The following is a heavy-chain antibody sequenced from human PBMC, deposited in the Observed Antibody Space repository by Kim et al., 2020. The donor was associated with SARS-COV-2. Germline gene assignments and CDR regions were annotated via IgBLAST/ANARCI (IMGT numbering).Heavy chain of an antibody. CDR3: ARDMWQQLVRFDY. J-gene: IGHJ4*02. D-gene: IGHD6-13*01. V-gene: IGHV1-46*01. Sequence: YAQKFRGRVTMTRDTSTSTVYMELSSLRSEDTAVYYCARDMWQQLVRFDYWGQGTLVTVSS.